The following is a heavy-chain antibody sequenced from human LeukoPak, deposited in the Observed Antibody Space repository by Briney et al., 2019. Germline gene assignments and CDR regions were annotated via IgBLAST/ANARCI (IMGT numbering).Heavy chain of an antibody. D-gene: IGHD4-17*01. Sequence: GRSLRLSCAASGFTFSSNGMHWVRQTPGKGLEWVSSITISSTYIYYADSVKGRFTISRDNAKNSLYLQMNSLRAEDTAVYYCARGGDYGFYYFDYWGQGTLVTVSS. CDR1: GFTFSSNG. V-gene: IGHV3-21*01. CDR2: ITISSTYI. CDR3: ARGGDYGFYYFDY. J-gene: IGHJ4*02.